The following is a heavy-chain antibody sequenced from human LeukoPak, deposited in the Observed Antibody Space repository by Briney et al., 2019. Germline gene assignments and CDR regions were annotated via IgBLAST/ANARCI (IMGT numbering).Heavy chain of an antibody. V-gene: IGHV3-74*01. D-gene: IGHD5-12*01. Sequence: PGGSLRLSCAASGFTIRRYWMHWVRQAPGEGLEWVSRVNTDGSYTNYADSVKGRFTISRDNAKNTVYLQMNSLRAEDTGIYYCGRGGSGYVPYWGQGTLVTVSS. J-gene: IGHJ4*02. CDR2: VNTDGSYT. CDR1: GFTIRRYW. CDR3: GRGGSGYVPY.